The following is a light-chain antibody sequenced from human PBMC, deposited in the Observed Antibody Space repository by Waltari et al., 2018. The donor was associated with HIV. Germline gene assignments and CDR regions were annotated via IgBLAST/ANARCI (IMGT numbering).Light chain of an antibody. Sequence: EIVLTQSPAILSVYPGERATLSCRASQNVNNNLAWYQQKNGQAPRLLIYGASTRATDVPGRFSGSGSGTEFTLTVSNLQSEDFAVYYCQQYNNWPQTFGQGTKVEIK. CDR3: QQYNNWPQT. CDR1: QNVNNN. J-gene: IGKJ2*01. V-gene: IGKV3-15*01. CDR2: GAS.